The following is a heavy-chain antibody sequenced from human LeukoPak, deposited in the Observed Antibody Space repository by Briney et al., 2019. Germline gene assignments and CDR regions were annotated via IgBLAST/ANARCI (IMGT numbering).Heavy chain of an antibody. CDR3: AKDLQIVGATGFDY. V-gene: IGHV3-33*06. Sequence: GRSLRLSCAASGFTLSSYGMHWVRQAPGKGLEWVAVIWYDGSNKYYADSVKVRFTISRDNSKNTLYLQMNSLRAEDTAVYYCAKDLQIVGATGFDYWGQGTLVTVSS. CDR1: GFTLSSYG. D-gene: IGHD1-26*01. J-gene: IGHJ4*02. CDR2: IWYDGSNK.